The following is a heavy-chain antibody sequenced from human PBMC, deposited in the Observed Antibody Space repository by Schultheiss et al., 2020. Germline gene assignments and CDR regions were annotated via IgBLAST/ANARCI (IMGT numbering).Heavy chain of an antibody. CDR3: ARGVKAGYGFWYYYYYMDV. CDR1: GGSISSSSYY. D-gene: IGHD5-12*01. CDR2: IRQDGSEE. V-gene: IGHV3-7*03. J-gene: IGHJ6*03. Sequence: ETLSLTCTVSGGSISSSSYYWGWIRQPPGKGLEWVATIRQDGSEEDYVDSVKGRFTISTDNAKHSLYLQMNSLRGEDTAIYYCARGVKAGYGFWYYYYYMDVWGKGTTVTVSS.